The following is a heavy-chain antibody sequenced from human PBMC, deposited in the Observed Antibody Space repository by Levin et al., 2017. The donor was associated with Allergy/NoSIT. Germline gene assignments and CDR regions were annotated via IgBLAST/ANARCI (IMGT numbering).Heavy chain of an antibody. CDR2: ISGSGGST. CDR1: GFTFSSYA. Sequence: SCAASGFTFSSYAMSWVRQAPGKGLEWVSEISGSGGSTYYADSVKGRFTISRDKSKNTLYLQMNSLRAEDTAIYYCAKLWGVVVVAAHFDSWGQGTLVTVSS. CDR3: AKLWGVVVVAAHFDS. V-gene: IGHV3-23*01. J-gene: IGHJ4*02. D-gene: IGHD2-15*01.